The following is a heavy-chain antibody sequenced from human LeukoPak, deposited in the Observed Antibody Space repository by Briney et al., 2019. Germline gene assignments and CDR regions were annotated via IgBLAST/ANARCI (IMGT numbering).Heavy chain of an antibody. Sequence: GGSLRLSCAASGFTFSSYAMSWVRQAPGKGLEWVSYISSSGSTIYYADSVKGRFTISRDNAKNSLYLQMNSLRAEDTAVYYCARVRYCSGGSCYYYYYYMDVWGKGTTVTVSS. CDR2: ISSSGSTI. CDR1: GFTFSSYA. V-gene: IGHV3-48*04. D-gene: IGHD2-15*01. J-gene: IGHJ6*03. CDR3: ARVRYCSGGSCYYYYYYMDV.